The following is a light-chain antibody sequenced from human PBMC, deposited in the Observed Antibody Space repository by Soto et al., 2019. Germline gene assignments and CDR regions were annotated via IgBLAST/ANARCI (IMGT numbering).Light chain of an antibody. V-gene: IGKV3-15*01. CDR3: QQYNNLPPT. J-gene: IGKJ1*01. CDR1: QTVTSN. Sequence: EIVMPQSPAPLSVSPGERATLSCRARQTVTSNLAWYQQKPGQAPRLLISGASTRATGIPARFSGSGSGTEFTLANSSLQSEDFAVYYCQQYNNLPPTCGQGTKVEIK. CDR2: GAS.